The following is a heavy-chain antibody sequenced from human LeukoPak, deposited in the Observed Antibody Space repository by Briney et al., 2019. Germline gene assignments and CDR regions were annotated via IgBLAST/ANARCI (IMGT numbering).Heavy chain of an antibody. Sequence: SQTLSLTCTVSGGSISSSTCYWGWIRQPPGKGLEWIGTICNSGSTYYSSSLKSRVTISVDTSKNQFSLRLSSVTAADTAVYYCVKDRGNHVTDYWGQGTLVTVSS. D-gene: IGHD1-14*01. J-gene: IGHJ4*02. CDR2: ICNSGST. CDR1: GGSISSSTCY. V-gene: IGHV4-39*07. CDR3: VKDRGNHVTDY.